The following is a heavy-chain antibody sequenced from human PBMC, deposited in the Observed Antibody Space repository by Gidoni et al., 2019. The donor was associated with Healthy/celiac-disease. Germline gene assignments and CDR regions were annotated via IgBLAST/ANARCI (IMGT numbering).Heavy chain of an antibody. CDR3: ARCFVRGSGSYYNVGWWFDP. CDR2: ISAYNGNT. V-gene: IGHV1-18*04. CDR1: GYTVTSYG. J-gene: IGHJ5*02. D-gene: IGHD3-10*01. Sequence: QVQLVQSGAEVKKPGASVKVSCKASGYTVTSYGISWVRQAPRQGLEWMGWISAYNGNTTYAQKLQGRVTMTADTSTSSAYMELRSLISDDTAVYYCARCFVRGSGSYYNVGWWFDPWGQGTLVTVSS.